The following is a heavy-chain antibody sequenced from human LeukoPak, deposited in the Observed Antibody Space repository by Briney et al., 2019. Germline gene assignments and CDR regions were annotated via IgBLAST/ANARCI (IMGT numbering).Heavy chain of an antibody. D-gene: IGHD6-13*01. Sequence: ASVKVSCKASGYTFTGYYMHWVRQAPGQGLELMGWINPNSGGTNYAQKFQGRVTMTRDTSISTAYMELSRLRSDDTAVYYCARDPIAAAGTGDYWGQRTLVTVSS. CDR2: INPNSGGT. V-gene: IGHV1-2*02. CDR1: GYTFTGYY. J-gene: IGHJ4*02. CDR3: ARDPIAAAGTGDY.